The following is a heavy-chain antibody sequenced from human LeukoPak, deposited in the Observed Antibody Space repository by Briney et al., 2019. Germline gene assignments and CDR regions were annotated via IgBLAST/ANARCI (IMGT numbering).Heavy chain of an antibody. CDR1: GGSIGSSSYY. J-gene: IGHJ4*02. Sequence: SGTLSLTCTVSGGSIGSSSYYWGWIRQPPGKGLEWLGSIYYSGNTYYNPSLKSRGTISVDTSKNQSSLKLSSVTAADTAVYYCARQSTAKGTFDYWGQGTLVPVSS. CDR3: ARQSTAKGTFDY. CDR2: IYYSGNT. V-gene: IGHV4-39*01. D-gene: IGHD5-18*01.